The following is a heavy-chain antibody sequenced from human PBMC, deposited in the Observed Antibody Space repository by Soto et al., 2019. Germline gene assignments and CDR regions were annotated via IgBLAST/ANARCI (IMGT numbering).Heavy chain of an antibody. D-gene: IGHD6-19*01. V-gene: IGHV1-3*01. CDR3: AREGIAVAGTLNPHYYYYYGMDV. CDR1: GYTFASYA. J-gene: IGHJ6*02. CDR2: INAGNGNT. Sequence: ASVKVSCKASGYTFASYAMHWVRQAPGQRLEWMGWINAGNGNTKYSQKFQGRVTITRDTSASTAYMELSSLRSEDTAVYYCAREGIAVAGTLNPHYYYYYGMDVWGQGTTVTVSS.